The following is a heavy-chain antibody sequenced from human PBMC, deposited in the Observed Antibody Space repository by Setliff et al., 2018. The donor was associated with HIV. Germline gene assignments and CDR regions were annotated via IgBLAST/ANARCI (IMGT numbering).Heavy chain of an antibody. V-gene: IGHV4-4*02. J-gene: IGHJ1*01. Sequence: PSETLSLTCAVSGGSISSDNWWTWVRQAPGKGLEWIGEIYHSEYTNYNPSLKSRVSMSVDTSKNQFSLKLSSVTAADTAVSYCASTYCGGDCYSRYFQHRGQGTLVTVSS. CDR3: ASTYCGGDCYSRYFQH. CDR2: IYHSEYT. D-gene: IGHD2-21*02. CDR1: GGSISSDNW.